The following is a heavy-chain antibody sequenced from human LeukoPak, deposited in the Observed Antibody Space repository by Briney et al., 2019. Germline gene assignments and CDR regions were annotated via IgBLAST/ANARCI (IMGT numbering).Heavy chain of an antibody. CDR2: IYHSGST. V-gene: IGHV4-30-2*01. D-gene: IGHD4-17*01. J-gene: IGHJ4*02. CDR3: ARGGTVTTFPFDY. CDR1: AGSISSGGYS. Sequence: PSHTLSPTCALSAGSISSGGYSWSWIRQPPGKGLEWIGYIYHSGSTSYNPSLKSQVTISVDRSKNQFSLKLSSVTAADTAVYYCARGGTVTTFPFDYWGQGTLVSVSS.